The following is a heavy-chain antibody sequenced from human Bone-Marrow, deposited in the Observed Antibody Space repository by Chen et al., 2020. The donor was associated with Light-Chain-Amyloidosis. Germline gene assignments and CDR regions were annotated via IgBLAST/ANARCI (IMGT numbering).Heavy chain of an antibody. Sequence: GYTFPNYWIGWVRQMPGKGLEWMGVIYPDDSDARYSPSFEGQVTISADKSITTAYLQWRSLKAPDTDMYYCARRRDGYNFDYWGQGTLVTVSS. CDR2: IYPDDSDA. D-gene: IGHD5-12*01. J-gene: IGHJ4*02. CDR1: GYTFPNYW. CDR3: ARRRDGYNFDY. V-gene: IGHV5-51*01.